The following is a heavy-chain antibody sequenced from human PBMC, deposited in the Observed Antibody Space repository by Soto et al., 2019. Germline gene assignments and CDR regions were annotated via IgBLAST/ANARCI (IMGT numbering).Heavy chain of an antibody. D-gene: IGHD4-17*01. CDR3: SRGDYLHDL. Sequence: QVQLVQSGAEVKRPGASVRVSCKASGYRFTSAGINWVRQAPGQGLEWMGWVSPYYGSTKYGRKFQGRVTMTTDMSTTTASMELRSLTVDDTAVYFCSRGDYLHDLWGQGTLVTVSS. V-gene: IGHV1-18*01. CDR1: GYRFTSAG. CDR2: VSPYYGST. J-gene: IGHJ5*02.